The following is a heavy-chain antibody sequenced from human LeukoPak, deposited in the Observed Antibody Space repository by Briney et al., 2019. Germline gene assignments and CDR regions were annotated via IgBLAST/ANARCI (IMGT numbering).Heavy chain of an antibody. CDR3: ARYLTGYSEQRPFDY. V-gene: IGHV3-11*04. CDR2: ISSSGSTI. D-gene: IGHD3-9*01. Sequence: PGGSLRLSCAASGFIFSDYYMSWIRQAPGKGLEWVSYISSSGSTIYYADSVKGRFTISRDSAKNSLYLQMNSLRAEDTAVYYCARYLTGYSEQRPFDYWGQGTLVTVSS. CDR1: GFIFSDYY. J-gene: IGHJ4*02.